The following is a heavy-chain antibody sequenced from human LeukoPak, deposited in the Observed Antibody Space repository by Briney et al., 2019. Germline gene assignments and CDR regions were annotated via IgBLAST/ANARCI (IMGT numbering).Heavy chain of an antibody. V-gene: IGHV3-23*01. CDR1: GFTFSNAW. CDR3: AKDRIATDY. CDR2: ISGSGGST. D-gene: IGHD6-13*01. Sequence: GGSLRLSCAASGFTFSNAWMSWVRQAPGKGLEWVSAISGSGGSTYYADSVKGRFTISRDNSKNTLYLQMNSLRAEDTAVYYCAKDRIATDYWGQGTLVTVSS. J-gene: IGHJ4*02.